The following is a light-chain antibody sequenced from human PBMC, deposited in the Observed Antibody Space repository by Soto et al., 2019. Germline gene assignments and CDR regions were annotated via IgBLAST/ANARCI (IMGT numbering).Light chain of an antibody. CDR1: QSVSGN. V-gene: IGKV3-15*01. CDR2: GTS. Sequence: EIVMTQSPATLSVSPGERATLSCRASQSVSGNLAWYQQKPGQAPRVLIYGTSARATGTPARFSGSGSGTEFTLSISSLQSEDFAVYYCQQYGGSPFTFGPGTKVDIK. CDR3: QQYGGSPFT. J-gene: IGKJ3*01.